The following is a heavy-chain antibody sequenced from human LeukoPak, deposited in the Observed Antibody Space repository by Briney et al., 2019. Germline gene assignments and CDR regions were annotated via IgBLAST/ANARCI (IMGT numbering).Heavy chain of an antibody. V-gene: IGHV3-64*02. J-gene: IGHJ4*02. CDR3: ARVVGEGNFDY. D-gene: IGHD1-26*01. Sequence: GGSLRLSCAASGFTFSSYEMNWVRQAPGKGLEYVSAISGNGGDTYYADSVKGRFTISRDNSKNTLYLQMGSLSAEDMGVYYCARVVGEGNFDYWGQGTLVTVSS. CDR2: ISGNGGDT. CDR1: GFTFSSYE.